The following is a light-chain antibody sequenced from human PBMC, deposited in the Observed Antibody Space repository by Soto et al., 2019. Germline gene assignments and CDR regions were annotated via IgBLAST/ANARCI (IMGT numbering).Light chain of an antibody. CDR3: QQANSFPLT. CDR2: GVS. CDR1: QRVSSN. J-gene: IGKJ4*01. Sequence: LRPSPAALSVSPGERATLSCRASQRVSSNLAWYQQTPGRAPRLLIYGVSVRATGIPARFSGSGSGTEFSLTISSLQSEDFATYYCQQANSFPLTFGGGTKVDIK. V-gene: IGKV3-15*01.